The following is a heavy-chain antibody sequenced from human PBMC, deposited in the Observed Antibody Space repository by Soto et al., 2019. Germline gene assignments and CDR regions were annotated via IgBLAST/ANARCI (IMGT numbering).Heavy chain of an antibody. D-gene: IGHD6-19*01. CDR2: ISYDGSNK. CDR3: AKGPDSVAVAGTEFDY. V-gene: IGHV3-30*18. CDR1: GFTFSSYG. Sequence: QVQLVESGGGVVQPGRSLRLSCAASGFTFSSYGMHWVRQAPGKGLEWVAVISYDGSNKYYADSVKGRFTISRDNSKNARYLQLTGLRAGDAAVYYCAKGPDSVAVAGTEFDYWGKGTLVTVSS. J-gene: IGHJ4*02.